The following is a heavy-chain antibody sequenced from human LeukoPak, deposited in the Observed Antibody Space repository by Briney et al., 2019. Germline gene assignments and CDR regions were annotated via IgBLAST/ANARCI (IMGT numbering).Heavy chain of an antibody. V-gene: IGHV3-53*01. CDR2: IYSGGST. D-gene: IGHD3-16*01. CDR1: GFTVSSNY. CDR3: ARARRGTFARYYFDY. J-gene: IGHJ4*02. Sequence: GSLRLSCAASGFTVSSNYMSWVRQAPGKGLEWVSVIYSGGSTYYADSVKGRFTISRDNSKNTLYLQMNSLRAEDTAVYYCARARRGTFARYYFDYWGQGTLVTVSS.